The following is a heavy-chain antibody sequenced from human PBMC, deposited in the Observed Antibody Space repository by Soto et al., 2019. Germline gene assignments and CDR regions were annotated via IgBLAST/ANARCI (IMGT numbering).Heavy chain of an antibody. CDR2: ISGSGGST. V-gene: IGHV3-23*04. J-gene: IGHJ6*02. CDR1: GFTFDDYA. D-gene: IGHD2-15*01. Sequence: EVQLVESGGGLVQPGRSLRLSCAASGFTFDDYAMHWVRQAPGKGLEWVSGISGSGGSTYYADSGKGRFTISRDTSKSPLSLQRTSLRAEDTAVYYCATGLPGCGRGNCSSSYYAGVDVWGQGTTVTVSS. CDR3: ATGLPGCGRGNCSSSYYAGVDV.